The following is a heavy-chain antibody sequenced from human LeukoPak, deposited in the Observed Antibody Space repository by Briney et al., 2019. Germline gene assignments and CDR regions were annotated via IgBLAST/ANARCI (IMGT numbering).Heavy chain of an antibody. V-gene: IGHV3-21*01. CDR3: ARTYCSGGSCRLNWFDP. Sequence: PGGSLRLSCAASGFTFSSYSMNWVRQAPGKGLEWVSSISSSSSYIYYADSVKGRFTISRDNAKNSLYLQMNSLRAEDTAVYYCARTYCSGGSCRLNWFDPWGQGTLVTVSS. CDR2: ISSSSSYI. D-gene: IGHD2-15*01. J-gene: IGHJ5*02. CDR1: GFTFSSYS.